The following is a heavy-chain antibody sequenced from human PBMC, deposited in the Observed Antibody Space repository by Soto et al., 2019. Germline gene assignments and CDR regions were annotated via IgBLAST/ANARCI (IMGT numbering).Heavy chain of an antibody. Sequence: QSPGKGLEWIGSVYYTGNTYYNPSLNSRLTISVDTSENQFSLRLTSVTAADTAVYFCARLCASWSGHTLLHDWLCCGPGTL. CDR3: ARLCASWSGHTLLHDWLC. V-gene: IGHV4-39*01. CDR2: VYYTGNT. D-gene: IGHD1-26*01. J-gene: IGHJ4*02.